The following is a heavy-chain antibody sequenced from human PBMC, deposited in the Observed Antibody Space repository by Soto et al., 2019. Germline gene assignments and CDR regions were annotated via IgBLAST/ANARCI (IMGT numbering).Heavy chain of an antibody. V-gene: IGHV1-8*01. D-gene: IGHD2-15*01. Sequence: QVQLVQSGAEVKKPGASVKVSCKASGYTFTSYDINWVRQATGQGLEWMGWRNPNSGNTGYAQKFQGRVPMTRNTCKSTAYKGSSRRWCVAAAVYYCGRGGGGGDYCYCNRDVWGKGTTVTVSS. CDR1: GYTFTSYD. CDR3: GRGGGGGDYCYCNRDV. J-gene: IGHJ6*03. CDR2: RNPNSGNT.